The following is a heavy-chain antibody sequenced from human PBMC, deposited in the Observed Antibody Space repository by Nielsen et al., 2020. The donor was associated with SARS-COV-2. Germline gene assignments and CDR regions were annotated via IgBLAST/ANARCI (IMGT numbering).Heavy chain of an antibody. CDR1: GYTFTSYY. D-gene: IGHD6-13*01. CDR3: ARAVAAAGIIEYFQH. J-gene: IGHJ1*01. CDR2: INPSGGST. V-gene: IGHV1-46*01. Sequence: ASVKVSCKASGYTFTSYYMHWVRQAPGQGLEWMGIINPSGGSTSYAQKFQGRVTMTRDTSTSTVYMELSSLRSEDTAVYYCARAVAAAGIIEYFQHWGQGTLVTVSS.